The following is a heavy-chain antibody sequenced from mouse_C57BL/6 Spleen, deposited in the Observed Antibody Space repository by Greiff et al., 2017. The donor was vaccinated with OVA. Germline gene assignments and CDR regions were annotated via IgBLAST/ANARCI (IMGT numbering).Heavy chain of an antibody. CDR1: GFTFSDYG. J-gene: IGHJ3*01. Sequence: EVQGVESGGGLVKPGGSLKLSYAASGFTFSDYGMHWVRQAPEKGLEWVAYISSGSSTIYYADTVKGRFTISRDNAKNTLFLQMTSLRSEDTAMYYCARSGLRAWFAYWGQGTLVTVSA. CDR2: ISSGSSTI. V-gene: IGHV5-17*01. CDR3: ARSGLRAWFAY. D-gene: IGHD2-4*01.